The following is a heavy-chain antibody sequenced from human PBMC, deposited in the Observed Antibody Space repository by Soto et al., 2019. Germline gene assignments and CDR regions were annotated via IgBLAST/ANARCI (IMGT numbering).Heavy chain of an antibody. CDR3: ARMAGPWYFDL. V-gene: IGHV4-34*01. CDR1: GGSFSGFY. J-gene: IGHJ2*01. Sequence: QVQLQQWGAGLLKPSETLSLTCAVHGGSFSGFYWTWIRQPPGKGLEWIGEINHSGSSNYNPPLKNRVTMSLDTSRNQFSLSLNSVTAADTAVYYCARMAGPWYFDLWGRGTLVTVSS. CDR2: INHSGSS.